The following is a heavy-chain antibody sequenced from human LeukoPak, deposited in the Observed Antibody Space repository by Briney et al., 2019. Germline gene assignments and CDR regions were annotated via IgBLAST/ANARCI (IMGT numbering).Heavy chain of an antibody. CDR2: ISGSGGST. CDR1: GFTFSSYV. Sequence: GGSLRLSCAASGFTFSSYVMSWVRQAPGKGLEWVSAISGSGGSTYYADSVKGRFTISRDNSKNTLYLQMNSLRAEDTAVYYCAKDWRRGYSYGFDYWGQGTLPPSPQ. CDR3: AKDWRRGYSYGFDY. V-gene: IGHV3-23*01. J-gene: IGHJ4*02. D-gene: IGHD5-18*01.